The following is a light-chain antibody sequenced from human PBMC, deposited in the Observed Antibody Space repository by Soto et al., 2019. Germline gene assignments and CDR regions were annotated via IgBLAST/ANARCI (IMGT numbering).Light chain of an antibody. V-gene: IGLV8-61*01. CDR3: VLYMGGGISV. CDR2: NTN. J-gene: IGLJ2*01. CDR1: SGSVSTSYY. Sequence: QAVVTQEPSFSVSPGRTVTLTCGLSSGSVSTSYYPSWYQQTPGQAPRTLIYNTNTRSSGVPDRFSGSILGNKAALTITGAQADDESEYYCVLYMGGGISVFGGGTKLHRP.